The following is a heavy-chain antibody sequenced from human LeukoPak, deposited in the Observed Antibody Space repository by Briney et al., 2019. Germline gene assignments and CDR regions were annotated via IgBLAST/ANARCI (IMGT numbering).Heavy chain of an antibody. D-gene: IGHD6-19*01. V-gene: IGHV1-69*05. J-gene: IGHJ4*02. CDR1: GGTFSSYA. Sequence: GASVKVSCKASGGTFSSYAISWVRQAPGQGLEWMGGIIPIFGTANYAQKFQGRVTITTDESTSTAYMELSSLRSEDTAVYYCAREGAVAGHPALDYWGQGTLVTVSS. CDR3: AREGAVAGHPALDY. CDR2: IIPIFGTA.